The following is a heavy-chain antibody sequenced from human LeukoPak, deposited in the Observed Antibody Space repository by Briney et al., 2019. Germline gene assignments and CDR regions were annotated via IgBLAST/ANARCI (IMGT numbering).Heavy chain of an antibody. V-gene: IGHV4-39*01. CDR2: IHYTGTT. Sequence: PSETLSLTCTVSGGSISTSSYYWAWIRQPPGKGLEWIGTIHYTGTTYYKSSLTSRVTISVDTSKNQFSLNLSSVTAADTAVYYCARHRVAGTRAFDIWGQGTMVTVSS. D-gene: IGHD6-19*01. J-gene: IGHJ3*02. CDR1: GGSISTSSYY. CDR3: ARHRVAGTRAFDI.